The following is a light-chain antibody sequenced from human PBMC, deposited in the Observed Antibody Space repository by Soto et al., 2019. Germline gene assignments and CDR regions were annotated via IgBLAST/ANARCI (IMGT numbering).Light chain of an antibody. V-gene: IGLV2-8*01. CDR1: SSDVGGYNY. CDR3: SSYAGGNNVV. Sequence: QSVLTQPPSASGSPGQSVTISCTGTSSDVGGYNYVSWYQQHPGKAPKLMIYDVTKRPSGVPDRFSGSKSGSTASLTVSGLQAEDEADYYCSSYAGGNNVVFGGGTKVTVL. J-gene: IGLJ2*01. CDR2: DVT.